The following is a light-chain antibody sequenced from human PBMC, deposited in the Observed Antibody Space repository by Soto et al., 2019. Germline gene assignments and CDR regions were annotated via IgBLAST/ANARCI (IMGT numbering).Light chain of an antibody. V-gene: IGLV2-11*01. CDR1: SSDVGDYNS. J-gene: IGLJ1*01. CDR2: DVS. Sequence: QSALTQPRSVSGSPGQSVTVSCIGTSSDVGDYNSVSWYQQHPGKAPKLMIYDVSKRPSGVPDRFSGSKSGNTASLPISGLQAEDEADYYCCSYVGGYSYVFGIGTKLTVL. CDR3: CSYVGGYSYV.